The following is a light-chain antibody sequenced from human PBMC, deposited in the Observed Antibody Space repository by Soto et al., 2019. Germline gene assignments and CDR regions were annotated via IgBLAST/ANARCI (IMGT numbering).Light chain of an antibody. J-gene: IGLJ2*01. CDR3: CSYAGSYTVL. CDR1: SSDVGGYKY. CDR2: DVS. V-gene: IGLV2-11*01. Sequence: QSALTQPRSVSGSPGQSVTISCTGTSSDVGGYKYVSWYQQHPGKVPNLIIYDVSHRPSGVPDRFSGSKSGNTASLTISGLQAEDEYDYYCCSYAGSYTVLFGGGTKVTVL.